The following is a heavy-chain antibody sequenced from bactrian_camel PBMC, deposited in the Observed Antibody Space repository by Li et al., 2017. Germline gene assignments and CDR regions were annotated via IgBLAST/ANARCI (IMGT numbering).Heavy chain of an antibody. D-gene: IGHD2*01. CDR3: ALREQTVCPYSSSNFGASGY. J-gene: IGHJ6*01. Sequence: VQLVESGGGSVQAGGSQRLSCVVSGYTYSWYSMGWFRQSPGNEREKVATIDGDGDTNYADSVKGRFTISKDNAKNTLELQMNSLKPEDTAMYYCALREQTVCPYSSSNFGASGYWGQGTQVTVS. CDR2: IDGDGDT. CDR1: GYTYSWYS. V-gene: IGHV3S67*01.